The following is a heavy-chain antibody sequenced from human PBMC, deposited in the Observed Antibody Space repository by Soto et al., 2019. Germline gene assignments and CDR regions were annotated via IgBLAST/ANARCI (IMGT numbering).Heavy chain of an antibody. CDR3: AGEQQVRGYDP. CDR2: MNPNSGNT. CDR1: GYTFTSYD. V-gene: IGHV1-8*01. Sequence: QVQLVQSGAEVKKPGASVKVSCKASGYTFTSYDINWVRQATGQGLEWMGWMNPNSGNTGYAQKFQGRVTITRNTSIGTAYMELSSLRSVDTDVFYCAGEQQVRGYDPLSQGRLVTVSS. J-gene: IGHJ5*02. D-gene: IGHD6-13*01.